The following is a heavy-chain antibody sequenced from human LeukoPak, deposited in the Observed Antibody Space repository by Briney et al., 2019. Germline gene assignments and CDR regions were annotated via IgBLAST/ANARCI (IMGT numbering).Heavy chain of an antibody. J-gene: IGHJ4*02. CDR1: GFTFSSYW. Sequence: GGSLRLSCAASGFTFSSYWMHWVRQAPGKGLVWVSQISNDGSYTSYADSGTGRFTISRDNATNTLSLQMNRLRAEDTAVYYCAKAAAGHTDYFDYWGQGALVTVSS. D-gene: IGHD6-13*01. V-gene: IGHV3-74*01. CDR2: ISNDGSYT. CDR3: AKAAAGHTDYFDY.